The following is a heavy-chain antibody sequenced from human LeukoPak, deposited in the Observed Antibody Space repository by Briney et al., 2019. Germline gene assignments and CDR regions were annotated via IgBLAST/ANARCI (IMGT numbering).Heavy chain of an antibody. CDR1: GFTFSYA. V-gene: IGHV3-30*04. Sequence: GGSLRLSCAASGFTFSYAMHWVRQAPGKGLEWVAVISYDGSNKYYADSVKGRFTISRDNSKNTLYLQMNSLRAEDTAVYYCAGPRAPAGSLDFDYWGQGTLVTVSS. D-gene: IGHD6-13*01. J-gene: IGHJ4*02. CDR2: ISYDGSNK. CDR3: AGPRAPAGSLDFDY.